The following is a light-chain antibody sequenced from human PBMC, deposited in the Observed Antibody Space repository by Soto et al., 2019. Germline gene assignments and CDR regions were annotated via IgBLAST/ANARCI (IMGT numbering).Light chain of an antibody. CDR2: DVS. J-gene: IGLJ2*01. CDR3: SSYTGSSIVV. CDR1: SSDVGGYNY. V-gene: IGLV2-14*01. Sequence: QSVLTQPASVSGSPGQSITISCTGTSSDVGGYNYVSWHQQHPGKAPKLMIYDVSNRPSGVSNRFSGSKSGNTASLTISGLQAEDEADYYCSSYTGSSIVVFGGGTKVTVL.